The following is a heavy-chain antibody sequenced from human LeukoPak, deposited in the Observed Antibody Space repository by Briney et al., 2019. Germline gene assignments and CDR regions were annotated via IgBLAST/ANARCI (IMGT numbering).Heavy chain of an antibody. Sequence: PSETLSLTCTVSGGSISSSSYYWSWIRQPPGKRLEWIGEINHSGSTNYNPSLKSRVTISVDTSKNQFSLKLSSVTAADTAVYYCARVRIAAAGANLKHYYYYGMDVWGQGTTVTVSS. CDR1: GGSISSSSYY. CDR3: ARVRIAAAGANLKHYYYYGMDV. V-gene: IGHV4-39*07. CDR2: INHSGST. D-gene: IGHD6-13*01. J-gene: IGHJ6*02.